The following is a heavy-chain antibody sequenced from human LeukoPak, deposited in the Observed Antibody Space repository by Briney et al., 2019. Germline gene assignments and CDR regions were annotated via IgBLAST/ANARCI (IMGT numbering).Heavy chain of an antibody. D-gene: IGHD6-6*01. V-gene: IGHV3-30*18. CDR1: GFTFSSYG. J-gene: IGHJ4*02. Sequence: GGSLRLSCAASGFTFSSYGMHWVRQAPGKGLEWVAFISYDGSNKYYADSVKGRFTISRDNSKNTLYLQMNSLRAEDTAVYYCAKVALIAARLGPFDYWGQGTLVTVSS. CDR2: ISYDGSNK. CDR3: AKVALIAARLGPFDY.